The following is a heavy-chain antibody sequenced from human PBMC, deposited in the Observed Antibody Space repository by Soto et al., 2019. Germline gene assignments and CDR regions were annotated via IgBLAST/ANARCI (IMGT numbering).Heavy chain of an antibody. J-gene: IGHJ3*02. CDR1: GNTETIFY. V-gene: IGHV1-46*01. Sequence: KVAYRFCGNTETIFYIHLPPHAPGQGLRWMGIINPSGGSTSYAQKFQGRVTRTRDTSTSTVYMELSSLRSEDTAVYYCARGRIGLLSNATSMADI. CDR3: ARGRIGLLSNATSMADI. CDR2: INPSGGST. D-gene: IGHD3-10*01.